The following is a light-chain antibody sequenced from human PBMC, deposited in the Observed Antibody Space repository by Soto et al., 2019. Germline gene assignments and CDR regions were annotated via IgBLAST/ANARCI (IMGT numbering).Light chain of an antibody. CDR2: AAS. CDR3: QQLINYPRT. Sequence: QSPSFLSASVGDRVTITCRASQGISSYLAWYQQKPGKAPNLLIYAASTLQSGVPSRFSGSGSGTEFTLTISSLQPEDFATYYCQQLINYPRTFGQGTRLEIK. V-gene: IGKV1-9*01. J-gene: IGKJ5*01. CDR1: QGISSY.